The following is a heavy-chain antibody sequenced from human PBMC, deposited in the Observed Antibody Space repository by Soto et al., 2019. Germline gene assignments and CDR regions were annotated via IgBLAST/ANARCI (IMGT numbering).Heavy chain of an antibody. V-gene: IGHV1-2*04. Sequence: ASVKVSCKASGYTFTGYYMHWVRQAPGQGLEWMGWINPNSGGTNYAQKFQGWVTMTRDTSISTAYMELNSLRVEDTAVYYCARENGHPGHNYAMDVWGQGTTVTVSS. J-gene: IGHJ6*02. CDR2: INPNSGGT. D-gene: IGHD2-8*01. CDR1: GYTFTGYY. CDR3: ARENGHPGHNYAMDV.